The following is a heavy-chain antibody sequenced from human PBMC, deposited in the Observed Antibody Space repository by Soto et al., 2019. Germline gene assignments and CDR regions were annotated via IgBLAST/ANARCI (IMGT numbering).Heavy chain of an antibody. CDR2: VHYSWGS. D-gene: IGHD3-10*01. Sequence: QVQLQESGPGLVKPSETLSLSCTVSGGSISSYHWSWIRQTPGKGLEWIGYVHYSWGSNYNPSLKSRVAMSLDTSKSQFSLKLTSVTATDTAVYYCARQGFGALHGRVDVWGQGTTVTVSS. CDR1: GGSISSYH. J-gene: IGHJ6*02. CDR3: ARQGFGALHGRVDV. V-gene: IGHV4-59*08.